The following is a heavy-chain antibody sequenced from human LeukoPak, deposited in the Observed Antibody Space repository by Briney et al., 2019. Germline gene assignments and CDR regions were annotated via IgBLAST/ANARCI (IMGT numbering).Heavy chain of an antibody. V-gene: IGHV1-24*01. CDR1: GYTLTELS. CDR2: FDPEDGET. CDR3: ATKAAQMGVPEYYHDSSGYPDGYFQH. D-gene: IGHD3-22*01. J-gene: IGHJ1*01. Sequence: ASVKVSCKVSGYTLTELSMHWVRQAPGKGLEWMGGFDPEDGETIYAQKFQGRVTVTEDTSTDTAYMELSSLRSEDTAVYYCATKAAQMGVPEYYHDSSGYPDGYFQHWGQGTLVTVSS.